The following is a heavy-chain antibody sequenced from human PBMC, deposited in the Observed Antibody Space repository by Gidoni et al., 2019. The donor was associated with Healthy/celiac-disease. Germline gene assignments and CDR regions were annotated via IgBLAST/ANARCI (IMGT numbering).Heavy chain of an antibody. CDR2: IKQDGSEK. J-gene: IGHJ3*02. V-gene: IGHV3-7*01. CDR3: ATDPPFYGDAFDI. D-gene: IGHD3-10*01. Sequence: EVQLVESGGGLVQPGGSLRLSCAASGVTMSNYWMTWVRQAPGKGLEWVANIKQDGSEKYYVDSVKGRFTISRDNAKNSVFLQMNSLRDEDTALYYCATDPPFYGDAFDIWGQGTMVTVSS. CDR1: GVTMSNYW.